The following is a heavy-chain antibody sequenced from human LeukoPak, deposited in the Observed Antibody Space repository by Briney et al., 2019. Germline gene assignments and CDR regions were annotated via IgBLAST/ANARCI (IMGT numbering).Heavy chain of an antibody. CDR3: ARVLAGEGAYYYDSSVHWGAFDI. Sequence: ASVKVSCKASVYTFTGYYMHWVRQAPGQGLEWMGIINPSGGSTSYAQKFQGRVTMTRDMSTSTVYMELSSLRSEDTAVYYCARVLAGEGAYYYDSSVHWGAFDIWGEGTMVTVSS. D-gene: IGHD3-22*01. J-gene: IGHJ3*02. V-gene: IGHV1-46*01. CDR1: VYTFTGYY. CDR2: INPSGGST.